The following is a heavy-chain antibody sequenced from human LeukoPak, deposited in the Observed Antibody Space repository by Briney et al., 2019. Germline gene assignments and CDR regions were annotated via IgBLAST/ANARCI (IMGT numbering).Heavy chain of an antibody. D-gene: IGHD1-7*01. CDR1: GGTFSSYA. CDR3: ASRTGTTADYYYYYYMDV. V-gene: IGHV1-69*05. CDR2: IIPIFGTA. J-gene: IGHJ6*03. Sequence: SVKVSCKASGGTFSSYAISWVRQAPGQGLEWMGGIIPIFGTANYAQKFQGRVTITTDESTSTAYMELSSLRSEDTAVYYCASRTGTTADYYYYYYMDVWGKGTTVTVSS.